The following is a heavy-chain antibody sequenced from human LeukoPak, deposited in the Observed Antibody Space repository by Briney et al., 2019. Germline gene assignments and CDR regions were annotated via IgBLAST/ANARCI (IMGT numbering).Heavy chain of an antibody. CDR1: GGSISSSSYY. D-gene: IGHD6-13*01. CDR3: ARELAIAAAAY. J-gene: IGHJ4*02. V-gene: IGHV4-39*07. CDR2: IYYSGST. Sequence: SETLSLTCTVSGGSISSSSYYWGWIRQPPGKGLEWIGSIYYSGSTYYNPSLKSRVTISVDTSKNQFSLKLSSVTAADTAVYYCARELAIAAAAYWGQGTLVTVSS.